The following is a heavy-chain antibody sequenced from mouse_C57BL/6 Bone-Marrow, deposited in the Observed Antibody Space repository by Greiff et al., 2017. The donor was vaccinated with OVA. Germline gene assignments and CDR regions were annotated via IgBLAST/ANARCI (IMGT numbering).Heavy chain of an antibody. J-gene: IGHJ3*01. V-gene: IGHV5-9-1*02. CDR3: TRDPYYYGSPWFAY. CDR1: GFTFSSYA. CDR2: ISSGGDYI. D-gene: IGHD1-1*01. Sequence: EVKVVESGEGLVKPGGSLKLSCAASGFTFSSYAMSWVRQTPEKRLEWVAYISSGGDYIYYADTVKGRFTISRDNARNTLYLQMSSLKSEDTAMYYCTRDPYYYGSPWFAYWGQGTLVTCSA.